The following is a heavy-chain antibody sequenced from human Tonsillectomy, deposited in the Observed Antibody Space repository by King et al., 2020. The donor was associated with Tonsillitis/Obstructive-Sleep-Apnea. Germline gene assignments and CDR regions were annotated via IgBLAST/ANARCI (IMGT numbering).Heavy chain of an antibody. CDR2: IYGGGST. D-gene: IGHD2-15*01. CDR3: ASGYCSGGSCPHYYYMDV. J-gene: IGHJ6*03. V-gene: IGHV3-53*01. Sequence: EVQLVESGGGLIQPGGSLRLSCVVSGFTVSNDYMSWVRQAPGKGLEWVSVIYGGGSTYYADSVKGRFTISRDESNNTGYLQMNSLRVEDAAVYYCASGYCSGGSCPHYYYMDVWGKGTTVIVS. CDR1: GFTVSNDY.